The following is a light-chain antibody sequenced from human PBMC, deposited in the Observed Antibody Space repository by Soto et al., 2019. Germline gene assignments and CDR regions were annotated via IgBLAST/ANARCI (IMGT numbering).Light chain of an antibody. V-gene: IGKV3-15*01. J-gene: IGKJ3*01. CDR2: GAS. Sequence: ERLMTQSPATLSVSPGERATLSCRASQSVSFNLAWYQQKPGQAPRLLIYGASTRATGIPARFSGSGSGTEFTLTISSLHSEDFAVYYCQQYNSWPPIFTFGPGTKVDVK. CDR1: QSVSFN. CDR3: QQYNSWPPIFT.